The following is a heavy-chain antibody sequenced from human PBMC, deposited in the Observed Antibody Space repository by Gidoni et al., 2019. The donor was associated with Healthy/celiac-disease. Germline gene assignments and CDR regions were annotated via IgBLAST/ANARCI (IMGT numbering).Heavy chain of an antibody. J-gene: IGHJ4*02. CDR3: ARTTSSYTVVISH. CDR2: IYYSGST. CDR1: GGSISSSSYY. Sequence: QLQLQESGPGPVKPSETLSLTCTVPGGSISSSSYYWGWIHQPPGKGLEWIGSIYYSGSTYYNPSLKSRVTISVDTSKNQFSLKLSSVTAADTAVYYCARTTSSYTVVISHWGQGTLVTVSS. D-gene: IGHD2-15*01. V-gene: IGHV4-39*01.